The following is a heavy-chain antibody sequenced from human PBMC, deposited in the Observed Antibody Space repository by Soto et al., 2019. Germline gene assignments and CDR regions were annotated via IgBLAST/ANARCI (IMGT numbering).Heavy chain of an antibody. Sequence: EVQLVESGGGLVKPGGSLRLSCAASGFTFSSYSMNWVRQAPGKGLEWVSSISSSSSYIYYADSVKGRFTISRDNAKNSLYLQMNGLRAEDTAVYYCARDLYSSSARYFEYWGQGTLVTVSS. V-gene: IGHV3-21*01. CDR3: ARDLYSSSARYFEY. D-gene: IGHD6-6*01. CDR2: ISSSSSYI. J-gene: IGHJ4*02. CDR1: GFTFSSYS.